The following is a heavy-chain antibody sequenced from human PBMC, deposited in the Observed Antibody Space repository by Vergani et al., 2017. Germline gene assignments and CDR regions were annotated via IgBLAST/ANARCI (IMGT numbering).Heavy chain of an antibody. J-gene: IGHJ4*02. CDR1: GGPISSYY. D-gene: IGHD1-1*01. Sequence: QVQLQESVPGMVKPSETLSLTCTFSGGPISSYYWRWIRQPPGKGLAWIGYIYYSGSTNYNPSLKSRVTISVDTSKNQFSLKLSSVTAADTAVYYCARGRGAGTLFDYWGQGTLVTVSS. V-gene: IGHV4-59*08. CDR3: ARGRGAGTLFDY. CDR2: IYYSGST.